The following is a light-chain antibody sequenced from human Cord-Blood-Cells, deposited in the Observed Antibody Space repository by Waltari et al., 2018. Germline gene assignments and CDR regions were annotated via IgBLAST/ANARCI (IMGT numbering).Light chain of an antibody. CDR2: EGS. V-gene: IGLV2-23*01. Sequence: SALTQPASVSGSPGQSITISCTGTSSDVGCYNLFSWYQQHPGKAPKLMIYEGSKRPSGVSNRFSGSKSGNTASLTISGLQAEDEADYYCCSYAGSSTYVFGTGTKVTVL. CDR3: CSYAGSSTYV. J-gene: IGLJ1*01. CDR1: SSDVGCYNL.